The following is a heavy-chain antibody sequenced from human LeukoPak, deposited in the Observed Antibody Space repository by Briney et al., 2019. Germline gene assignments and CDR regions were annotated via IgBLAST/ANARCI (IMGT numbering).Heavy chain of an antibody. CDR1: GFTFSSYS. Sequence: GGSLRLSCAASGFTFSSYSMNWVRQAPGKGLEWVSSISSSSSYIYYADSVKGRFTISRDNAKNSLYLQMNSLRAEDTAVYYCAREASDFWSGSDAFDIWGQGTMVTVSS. CDR2: ISSSSSYI. V-gene: IGHV3-21*01. CDR3: AREASDFWSGSDAFDI. D-gene: IGHD3-3*01. J-gene: IGHJ3*02.